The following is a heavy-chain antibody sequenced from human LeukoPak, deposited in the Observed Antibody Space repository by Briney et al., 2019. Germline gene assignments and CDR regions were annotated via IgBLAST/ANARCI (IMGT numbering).Heavy chain of an antibody. Sequence: PGGSLRLSCAASGFTFSSYAMSWVRQAPGKGLEGVSVISGSGGSTYYADSVKGRFTISRDNSKNTLYLQMNSLRAEDTALYYCAKDACSPTCYWSDYWGRGTLVTVSS. CDR2: ISGSGGST. V-gene: IGHV3-23*01. J-gene: IGHJ4*02. CDR1: GFTFSSYA. CDR3: AKDACSPTCYWSDY. D-gene: IGHD2-2*01.